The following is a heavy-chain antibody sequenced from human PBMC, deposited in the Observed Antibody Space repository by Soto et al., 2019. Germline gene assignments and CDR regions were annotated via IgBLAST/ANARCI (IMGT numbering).Heavy chain of an antibody. CDR3: ASASRGHNFDTSGYDY. D-gene: IGHD3-22*01. CDR2: ISYDGNK. V-gene: IGHV3-30*03. CDR1: GFTFSSYG. Sequence: SGGSLRLSCAASGFTFSSYGMHWVRQAPGKGLEWVAAISYDGNKYYADSEKGRFTISRDNSKSTLYVQMNSLRVEDTAVYYCASASRGHNFDTSGYDYWGQGTLVTVSS. J-gene: IGHJ4*02.